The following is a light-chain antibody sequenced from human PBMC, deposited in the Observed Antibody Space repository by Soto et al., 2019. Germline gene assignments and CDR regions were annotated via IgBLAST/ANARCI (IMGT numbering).Light chain of an antibody. CDR1: QSVGRNY. CDR3: QQYATSPIT. CDR2: GAS. V-gene: IGKV3-20*01. J-gene: IGKJ5*01. Sequence: VLTQSPGTLSLSPGERATLSCRAGQSVGRNYLAWSQQKSGQAPRLVIYGASSRAAGIPDRLSGSGSGTDFTLTISRLEPEDFAVYYCQQYATSPITFGQGTRLAI.